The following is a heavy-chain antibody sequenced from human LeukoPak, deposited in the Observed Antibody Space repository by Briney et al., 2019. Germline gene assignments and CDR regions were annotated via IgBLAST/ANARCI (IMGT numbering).Heavy chain of an antibody. Sequence: GGSLRLSCGASGFTFSNSAMYWVRQAPGKGLEFVSVISTNGDRTYYADSVKGRFTISRDNSKNTLYLQMGSLRADDMAVYYCARGVAISSGGWYDTFDYWGQGALVTISS. V-gene: IGHV3-64*02. CDR3: ARGVAISSGGWYDTFDY. J-gene: IGHJ4*02. D-gene: IGHD6-19*01. CDR2: ISTNGDRT. CDR1: GFTFSNSA.